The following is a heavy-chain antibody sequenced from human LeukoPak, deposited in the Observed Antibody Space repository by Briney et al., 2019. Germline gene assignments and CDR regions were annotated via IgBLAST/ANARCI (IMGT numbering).Heavy chain of an antibody. CDR3: ARGRVSSSTWYSTYYYFFYMDF. Sequence: SETLSLTCSVSGGSVSTYYWSWIRQPPGKGLEWIGYVDHTGSTKFNPSLNGRVSISRDTSNNFFSLRLRSVTAADTAVYFCARGRVSSSTWYSTYYYFFYMDFWGKGTTVTVSS. J-gene: IGHJ6*03. CDR1: GGSVSTYY. D-gene: IGHD4-11*01. V-gene: IGHV4-59*02. CDR2: VDHTGST.